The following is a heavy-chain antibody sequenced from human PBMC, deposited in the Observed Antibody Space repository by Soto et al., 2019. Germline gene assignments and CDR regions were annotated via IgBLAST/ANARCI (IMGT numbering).Heavy chain of an antibody. J-gene: IGHJ4*02. Sequence: GSLRLSCAASGFTFSSYAMHWVRQAPGKGLEWVAGISYDGSNKYYADSVKGRFTISRDNSKNTLYLQMNSLRAEDTAVYYCASLPERVRQWGDFDYWGQGTLVTVSS. CDR3: ASLPERVRQWGDFDY. D-gene: IGHD6-19*01. CDR2: ISYDGSNK. V-gene: IGHV3-30-3*01. CDR1: GFTFSSYA.